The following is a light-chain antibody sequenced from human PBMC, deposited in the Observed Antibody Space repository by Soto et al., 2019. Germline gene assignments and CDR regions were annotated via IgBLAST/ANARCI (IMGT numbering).Light chain of an antibody. CDR3: KSRTTRNTLV. CDR1: SSGVGGYNY. V-gene: IGLV2-14*01. CDR2: EVT. J-gene: IGLJ3*02. Sequence: QSALTQPASVSGSPGQSITISCTGTSSGVGGYNYVSWYQQHPGKAPKLIIYEVTHRPSGVSSRFYGSRSGNTASLTISGLQAEDEADYYCKSRTTRNTLVFGGGTKLTVL.